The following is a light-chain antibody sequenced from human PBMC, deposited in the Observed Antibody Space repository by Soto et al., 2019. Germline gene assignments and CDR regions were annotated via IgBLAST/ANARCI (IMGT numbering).Light chain of an antibody. CDR2: WTS. CDR3: QQYVSTPT. J-gene: IGKJ1*01. Sequence: DIVMTQSPGSLAVSLGERATINCKSSQTLLHSSTNKNYLAWYQQRPGQPPKLLMYWTSARESGVPDRFSGSGSGTDFTLTISSLQAEDVAVYYCQQYVSTPTLGQGTKVDTK. V-gene: IGKV4-1*01. CDR1: QTLLHSSTNKNY.